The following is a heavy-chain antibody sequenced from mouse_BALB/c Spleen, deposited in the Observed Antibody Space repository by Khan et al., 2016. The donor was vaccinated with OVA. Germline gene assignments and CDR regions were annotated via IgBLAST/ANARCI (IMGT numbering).Heavy chain of an antibody. CDR1: GFSLNNYS. J-gene: IGHJ3*01. V-gene: IGHV2-2*02. Sequence: QVQLKQSGPGLVQPSQSLSITCTVSGFSLNNYSVHWVRQSSGKGLEWLGVIWSAGSTDYNAAFISRLTISKDHSRSQVFFKMNSLQPNDTAIYYCARRGYDYGRGALFAYWGQGTLVTVSA. CDR2: IWSAGST. D-gene: IGHD2-4*01. CDR3: ARRGYDYGRGALFAY.